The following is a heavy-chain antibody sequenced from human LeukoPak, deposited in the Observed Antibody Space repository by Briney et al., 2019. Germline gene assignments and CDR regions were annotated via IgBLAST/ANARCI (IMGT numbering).Heavy chain of an antibody. J-gene: IGHJ4*02. V-gene: IGHV4-34*01. CDR1: GGSFSGYY. Sequence: SETLSLTCAVHGGSFSGYYWSWIRQPPGKGLEWIGEINHSGSTNYNPSLKSRVTISVDTSKNQFSLKLSSVTAADTAVYYCARARGAVAGYFDYWGQETLVTVSP. CDR2: INHSGST. D-gene: IGHD6-19*01. CDR3: ARARGAVAGYFDY.